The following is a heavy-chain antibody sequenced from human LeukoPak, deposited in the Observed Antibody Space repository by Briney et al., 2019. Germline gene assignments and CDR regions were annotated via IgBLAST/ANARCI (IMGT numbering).Heavy chain of an antibody. CDR2: IYTSGST. CDR1: GGSLSSYY. D-gene: IGHD3-3*01. CDR3: ARHNTIFGVLVPLDY. V-gene: IGHV4-4*07. Sequence: SETLSLTRTVSGGSLSSYYWSWIRQPAGKGLEWIGRIYTSGSTNYNPSLKSRVTIPIDKSKNHFSLNLSSVTAADTAVYYCARHNTIFGVLVPLDYWGQGTLVTVSS. J-gene: IGHJ4*02.